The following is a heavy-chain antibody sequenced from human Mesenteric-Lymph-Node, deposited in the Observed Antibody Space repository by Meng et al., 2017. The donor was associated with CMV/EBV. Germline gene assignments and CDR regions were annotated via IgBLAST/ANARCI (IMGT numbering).Heavy chain of an antibody. CDR1: GGPIIISAYY. J-gene: IGHJ4*02. CDR2: VFHSGPT. V-gene: IGHV4-39*01. CDR3: ARHPTTPKQPDYFDH. Sequence: GGPIIISAYYWGWIRQPPGKGLEWIGSVFHSGPTYYNPSLKGRVTISADTSKNQFYLKLTSVTATDTAVYYCARHPTTPKQPDYFDHWGQGTLVTVSS. D-gene: IGHD1-26*01.